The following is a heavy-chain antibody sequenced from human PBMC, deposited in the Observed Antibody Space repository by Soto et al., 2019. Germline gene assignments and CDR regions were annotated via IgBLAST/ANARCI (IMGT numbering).Heavy chain of an antibody. D-gene: IGHD6-19*01. CDR2: ISAYNGNT. J-gene: IGHJ6*02. V-gene: IGHV1-18*01. CDR3: ARDPRSSGWSDYYGMDV. Sequence: QVQLVQSGADVKKPGASVKVSCKASGYTFTSYGISWVRQAPGQGLEGMGWISAYNGNTNYAQKLQGRVTMTTDTSTRPAYMELRSLRSDDTAVYYCARDPRSSGWSDYYGMDVWGQGTTVTVSS. CDR1: GYTFTSYG.